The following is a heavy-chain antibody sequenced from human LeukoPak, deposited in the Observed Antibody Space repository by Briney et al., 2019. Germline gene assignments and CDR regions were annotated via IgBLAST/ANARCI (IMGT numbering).Heavy chain of an antibody. Sequence: GGSLRLSCAASAFTLSSYDTYCVRQVPGKGLEWVAAISEDGSRTYYAESVKGRFTISRDNAKNSLYLQMNSLRAEDTAVYYCARLSGSYGGALDYWGQGTLVTVSS. CDR2: ISEDGSRT. D-gene: IGHD1-26*01. J-gene: IGHJ4*02. V-gene: IGHV3-30*03. CDR3: ARLSGSYGGALDY. CDR1: AFTLSSYD.